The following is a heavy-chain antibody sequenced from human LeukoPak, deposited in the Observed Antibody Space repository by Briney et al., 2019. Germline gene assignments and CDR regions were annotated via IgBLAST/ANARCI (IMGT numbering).Heavy chain of an antibody. CDR2: ISYDGSNK. Sequence: GRSLRLSCAASGFTFSSYAMHWVRQAPGKGLEWVAVISYDGSNKYYADSVKGRFTISRDNSKNTLYLQMNSLRAEDTAVYYCARGQVVGATFGMDVWGKGTTVTVSS. V-gene: IGHV3-30-3*01. CDR1: GFTFSSYA. D-gene: IGHD1-26*01. CDR3: ARGQVVGATFGMDV. J-gene: IGHJ6*04.